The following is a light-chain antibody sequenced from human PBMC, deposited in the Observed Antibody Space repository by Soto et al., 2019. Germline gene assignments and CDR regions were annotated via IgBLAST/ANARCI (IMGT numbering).Light chain of an antibody. Sequence: EIVMTQSPATLSVSPGERVTVSCRASQSVSNNLAWYQQKPGQAPRLLIFGASTRATGIPARFSGSGSGTEFTLTISSLQSEDFAVYFCQQYNDWLTFGGGTKVEIK. CDR2: GAS. V-gene: IGKV3-15*01. CDR3: QQYNDWLT. J-gene: IGKJ4*01. CDR1: QSVSNN.